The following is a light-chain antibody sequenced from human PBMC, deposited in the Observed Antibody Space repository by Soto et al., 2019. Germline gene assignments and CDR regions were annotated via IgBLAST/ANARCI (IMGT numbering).Light chain of an antibody. CDR3: AAWDDSLNGFYV. Sequence: QSVLTQPGSSSGTPGQRVTISCSGSSSNIGSNTVNWYQQLPGTAPKLLIYSNNQRPSGVPDRFSGSKSGTSASLAISGLQSEDEADYYCAAWDDSLNGFYVFGTGTKVTVL. V-gene: IGLV1-44*01. J-gene: IGLJ1*01. CDR2: SNN. CDR1: SSNIGSNT.